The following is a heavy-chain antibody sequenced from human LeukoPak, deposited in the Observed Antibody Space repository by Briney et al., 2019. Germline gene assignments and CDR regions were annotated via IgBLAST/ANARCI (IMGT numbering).Heavy chain of an antibody. V-gene: IGHV3-73*01. D-gene: IGHD1-14*01. Sequence: GGSLKLSCAASGFTFSGSSIHWIRQTSGKGLEWVGRIRDKAYNYATAYAASLTGRFTLSRDDSKSTTYLQMDSLKAEDTAVYYCTRPPDGNWFVSWGQGTLVTVSS. CDR1: GFTFSGSS. CDR3: TRPPDGNWFVS. CDR2: IRDKAYNYAT. J-gene: IGHJ5*01.